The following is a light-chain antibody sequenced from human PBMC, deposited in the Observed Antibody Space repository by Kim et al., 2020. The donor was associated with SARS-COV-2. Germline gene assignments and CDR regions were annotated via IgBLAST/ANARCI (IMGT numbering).Light chain of an antibody. J-gene: IGKJ1*01. CDR1: QSISTH. CDR2: AAS. CDR3: QQTYSTPAT. Sequence: ASVGDRVTITCRTSQSISTHLNWYQQKPGKAPDLLIYAASSLVSGVPSRFSGTGSGTDFPLTISSLQPEDFATYYCQQTYSTPATFGQGTKLDIK. V-gene: IGKV1-39*01.